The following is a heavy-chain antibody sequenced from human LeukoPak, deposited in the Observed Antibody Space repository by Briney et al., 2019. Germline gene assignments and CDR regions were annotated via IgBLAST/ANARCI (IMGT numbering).Heavy chain of an antibody. Sequence: SQTLSLTCTVSGGSITSGSYFWTWIRQPAGKGLEWLRRMQTNGNTNYNPSLKSRVAISIDTSKNQFSLQLSSVTAADTAVYYCARGLSNAWEVQAYWGQGTLVTVSS. CDR1: GGSITSGSYF. D-gene: IGHD1-26*01. V-gene: IGHV4-61*02. J-gene: IGHJ4*02. CDR2: MQTNGNT. CDR3: ARGLSNAWEVQAY.